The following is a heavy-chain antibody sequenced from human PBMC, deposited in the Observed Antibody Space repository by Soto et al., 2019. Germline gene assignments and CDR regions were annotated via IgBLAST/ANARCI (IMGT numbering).Heavy chain of an antibody. CDR1: GFTFSTYS. Sequence: EVQLVESGGGLVKPGGSLRLSCAASGFTFSTYSMNWVRQAPGKGLEWVSSISSSSSYIYYADSVKRRFTISRDNAKNSLYLQMNSLRAEDTAVYYCARYDSSGYYWPYYYYGMAVWGQGTTVTVSS. V-gene: IGHV3-21*01. J-gene: IGHJ6*02. CDR2: ISSSSSYI. CDR3: ARYDSSGYYWPYYYYGMAV. D-gene: IGHD3-22*01.